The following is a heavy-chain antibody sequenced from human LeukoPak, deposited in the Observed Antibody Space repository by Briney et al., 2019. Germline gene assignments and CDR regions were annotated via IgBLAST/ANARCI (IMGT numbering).Heavy chain of an antibody. CDR3: ARVPYSSGWGIGEITFDI. CDR2: INPSGGST. Sequence: ASVKVSCKASGYTFTGYYMHWVRQAPGQGLEWVGIINPSGGSTSYAQKFKGRVTMTRDTSTSSVYMELSSLRSEDTAVYYCARVPYSSGWGIGEITFDIWGQGTMVTVSS. J-gene: IGHJ3*02. CDR1: GYTFTGYY. D-gene: IGHD6-19*01. V-gene: IGHV1-46*03.